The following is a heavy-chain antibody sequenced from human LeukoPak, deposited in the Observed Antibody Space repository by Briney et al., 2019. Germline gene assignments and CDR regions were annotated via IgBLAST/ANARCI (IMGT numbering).Heavy chain of an antibody. Sequence: GGSLRLSCAASGFTFSSYWMSWVRQAPGKGLELVANIKQDGSEKYYVDSVKGRFTISRDNAKNSLYLQMNSLRAEDTAVYYCARGLYDYGDYVDYWGQGTLVTVSS. D-gene: IGHD4-17*01. J-gene: IGHJ4*02. CDR2: IKQDGSEK. V-gene: IGHV3-7*01. CDR1: GFTFSSYW. CDR3: ARGLYDYGDYVDY.